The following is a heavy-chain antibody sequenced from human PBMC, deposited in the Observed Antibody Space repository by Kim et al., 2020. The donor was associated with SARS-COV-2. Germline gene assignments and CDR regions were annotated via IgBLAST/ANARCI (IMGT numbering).Heavy chain of an antibody. J-gene: IGHJ6*02. CDR2: IWYDGSNK. CDR3: AKDLGYGDYRAYGMDV. V-gene: IGHV3-33*06. D-gene: IGHD4-17*01. Sequence: GGSLRLSCAASGFTFSSYGMHWVRQAPGKGLEWVAVIWYDGSNKYYADSVKGRFTISRDNSKNTLYLQMNSLRAEDTAVYYCAKDLGYGDYRAYGMDVWGQGTTVTVSS. CDR1: GFTFSSYG.